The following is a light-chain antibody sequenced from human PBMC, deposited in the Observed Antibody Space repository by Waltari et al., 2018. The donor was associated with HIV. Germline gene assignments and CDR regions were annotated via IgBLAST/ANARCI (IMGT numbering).Light chain of an antibody. Sequence: SVLTQPPSASGTPGQRVTISCSGSISDIGSNTVPWYQQLPGTAPKLLIYSNDQRPSGVPDRFSGSKSGTSASLAISGLRSEDEADYYCATWDDSLDGPMFGGGTKLTVL. CDR3: ATWDDSLDGPM. CDR1: ISDIGSNT. J-gene: IGLJ3*02. CDR2: SND. V-gene: IGLV1-44*01.